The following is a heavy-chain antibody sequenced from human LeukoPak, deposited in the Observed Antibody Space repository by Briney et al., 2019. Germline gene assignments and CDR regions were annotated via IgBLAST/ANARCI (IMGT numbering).Heavy chain of an antibody. CDR3: ARLVEAAMVTYFDY. CDR1: GGTFSSYA. V-gene: IGHV1-69*13. J-gene: IGHJ4*02. D-gene: IGHD5-18*01. CDR2: IIPIFGTA. Sequence: GASVKVSCKASGGTFSSYAISWVRQAPGQGLEWMGGIIPIFGTANYAQKFQGRVTITADESTSTAYMELSSLRSEDTAVYYCARLVEAAMVTYFDYWGQGTLVTVSS.